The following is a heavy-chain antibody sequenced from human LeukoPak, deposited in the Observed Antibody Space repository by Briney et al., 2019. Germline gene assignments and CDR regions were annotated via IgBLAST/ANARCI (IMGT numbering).Heavy chain of an antibody. J-gene: IGHJ4*02. CDR1: GFTFSSYE. V-gene: IGHV3-48*03. D-gene: IGHD4-23*01. CDR2: ISSSGRAI. CDR3: ARCPRWAHFDY. Sequence: GGSLRLSCAASGFTFSSYEMTWVRQAPGKGLEWVSYISSSGRAIYYADSVKGRFTVSRDNAKNSLYLQMNSLRAEDTAVYYCARCPRWAHFDYWGQGTLVTVSP.